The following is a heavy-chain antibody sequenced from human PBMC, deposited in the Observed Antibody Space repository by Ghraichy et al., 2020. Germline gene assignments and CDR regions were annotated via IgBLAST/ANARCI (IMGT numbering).Heavy chain of an antibody. CDR2: IYSGGST. CDR3: VLTIFGVVTQKPTPFDY. V-gene: IGHV3-53*01. D-gene: IGHD3-3*01. J-gene: IGHJ4*02. CDR1: GFTVSSNY. Sequence: GGSLRLSCAASGFTVSSNYMSWVRQAPGKGLEWVSVIYSGGSTYYADSVKGRFTISRDNSKNTLYLQMNSLRAEDTAVYYCVLTIFGVVTQKPTPFDYWGQGTLVTVSS.